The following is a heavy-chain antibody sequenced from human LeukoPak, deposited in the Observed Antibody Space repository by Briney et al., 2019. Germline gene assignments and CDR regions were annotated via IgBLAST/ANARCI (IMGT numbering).Heavy chain of an antibody. CDR2: IYYSGST. Sequence: PSETLSLTCTVSGGSISSYYWSWIRQPPGKGLEWIGYIYYSGSTNYNPSLKSRVTISVDTSKSQFSLKLTSVTAADTALYYCARNYYGSGSFYVHNWGQGTLVTVSS. CDR1: GGSISSYY. CDR3: ARNYYGSGSFYVHN. D-gene: IGHD3-10*01. V-gene: IGHV4-59*01. J-gene: IGHJ4*02.